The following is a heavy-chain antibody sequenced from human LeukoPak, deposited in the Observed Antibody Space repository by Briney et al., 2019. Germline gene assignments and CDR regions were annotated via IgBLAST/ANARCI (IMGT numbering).Heavy chain of an antibody. CDR2: IRYDGSHK. Sequence: RSGGSLRLSCAASGFTFSSYAMHWVRQAPGKGLEWVAFIRYDGSHKYYADSVKGRFTISRDNPKNTLYLQMNSLRAEDTAVYYCAKRPDYSDYAPFDYWGQGTLVTVSS. CDR3: AKRPDYSDYAPFDY. J-gene: IGHJ4*02. D-gene: IGHD4-11*01. CDR1: GFTFSSYA. V-gene: IGHV3-30*02.